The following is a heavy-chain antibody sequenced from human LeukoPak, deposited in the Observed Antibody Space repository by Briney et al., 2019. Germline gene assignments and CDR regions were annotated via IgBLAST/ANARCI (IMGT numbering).Heavy chain of an antibody. V-gene: IGHV3-23*01. CDR2: ISGSGGST. J-gene: IGHJ4*02. D-gene: IGHD3-10*01. Sequence: GGSLRLSCAASGFTFSSYAMSWVRQAPGKGLEWVSAISGSGGSTYYADSVKGRFTISRDNSKNTLYLQMNSLRAEDTAVYYCAKDLRYYGSGSYYKFRDYWGQGTLVTVSS. CDR3: AKDLRYYGSGSYYKFRDY. CDR1: GFTFSSYA.